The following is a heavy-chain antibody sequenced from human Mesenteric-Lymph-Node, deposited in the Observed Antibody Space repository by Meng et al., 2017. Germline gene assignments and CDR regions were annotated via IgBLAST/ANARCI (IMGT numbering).Heavy chain of an antibody. CDR1: GYTFTGYY. V-gene: IGHV1-2*02. J-gene: IGHJ6*02. CDR2: INPNSGGT. CDR3: ARFPPNTAMADYGMDV. Sequence: ASVKVSCKASGYTFTGYYMHWVRQAPGQGLEWMGWINPNSGGTNYAQKFQGRVTMTRDTSISTAYMELSRLRSDDTAVYYCARFPPNTAMADYGMDVWGQGTTVTVSS. D-gene: IGHD5-18*01.